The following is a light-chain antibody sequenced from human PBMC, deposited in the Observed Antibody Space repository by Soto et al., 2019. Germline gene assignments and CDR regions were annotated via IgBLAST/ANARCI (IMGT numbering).Light chain of an antibody. CDR1: SSDIGIYDY. J-gene: IGLJ2*01. Sequence: QSALTQPASVSGSPGQSITISCTGTSSDIGIYDYVSWYQHHPGKAPKLMIYEVTNRPSGVSDRFSGSKSGKTASLTISGLQAEDEADYYCSSYTTTTTPVVFGGGTKLTVL. CDR3: SSYTTTTTPVV. CDR2: EVT. V-gene: IGLV2-14*01.